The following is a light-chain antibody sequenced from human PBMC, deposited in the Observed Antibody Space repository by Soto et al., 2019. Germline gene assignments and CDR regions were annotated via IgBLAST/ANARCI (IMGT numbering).Light chain of an antibody. CDR2: LAS. J-gene: IGKJ5*01. CDR1: QSLLQSNGNNH. Sequence: DIVLTQSPLSLPVTPGEPASISCRSSQSLLQSNGNNHVDWYLQRPGQSPQLLLYLASSRAYGVPDRFSGSGSGTEFSLEISRVEAEDVGVYYCLQAAQSPLTFGQGTRLEIK. V-gene: IGKV2-28*01. CDR3: LQAAQSPLT.